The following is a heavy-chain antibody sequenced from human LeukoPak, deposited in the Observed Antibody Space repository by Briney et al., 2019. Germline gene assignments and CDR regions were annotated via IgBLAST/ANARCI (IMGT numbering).Heavy chain of an antibody. CDR2: IYYSGST. CDR3: ARDGGFDYGDSSLDY. Sequence: SETLSLTCTVSGGSISSHYWSWIRQPPGKGLEWIRYIYYSGSTNYNPSLKSRVTISVDTSKNQFSLKLSSVTAADTAVYYCARDGGFDYGDSSLDYWGQGTLVTVSS. V-gene: IGHV4-59*11. CDR1: GGSISSHY. D-gene: IGHD4-17*01. J-gene: IGHJ4*02.